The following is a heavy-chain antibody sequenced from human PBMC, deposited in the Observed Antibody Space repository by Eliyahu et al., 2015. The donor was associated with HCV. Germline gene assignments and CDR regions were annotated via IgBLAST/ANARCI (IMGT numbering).Heavy chain of an antibody. CDR3: AKDKAGYSSGWLGWFDP. J-gene: IGHJ5*02. Sequence: EVQLLESGGGLVQPGGSLRLXCAASGXTFSSYAMXWVRQAPGKGLEWVSAISGSGGSTYYADSVKGRFTISRDNSKNTLYLQMNSLRAEDTAVYYCAKDKAGYSSGWLGWFDPWGQGTLVTVSS. D-gene: IGHD6-19*01. CDR1: GXTFSSYA. V-gene: IGHV3-23*01. CDR2: ISGSGGST.